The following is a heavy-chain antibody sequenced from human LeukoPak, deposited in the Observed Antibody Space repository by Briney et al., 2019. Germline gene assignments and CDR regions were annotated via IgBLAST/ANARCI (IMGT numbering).Heavy chain of an antibody. D-gene: IGHD3-3*01. Sequence: SETLSLTCTVSGYSVSSGYYWGWIRQPPGKGLEWIGSMYHSGDTYYNPSLKSRVTISVDTSKNQLSLKLSSVTAADTAVYYCARSYYDFWSGYHAGGFDPWGQGTLVTVSS. CDR3: ARSYYDFWSGYHAGGFDP. CDR1: GYSVSSGYY. V-gene: IGHV4-38-2*02. J-gene: IGHJ5*02. CDR2: MYHSGDT.